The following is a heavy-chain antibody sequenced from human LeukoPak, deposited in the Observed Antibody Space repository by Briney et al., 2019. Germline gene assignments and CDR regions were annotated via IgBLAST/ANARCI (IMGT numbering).Heavy chain of an antibody. CDR3: ARGRIAVAGTKNYFDY. CDR1: GGSISSYY. CDR2: IYYSGST. Sequence: SETLSLTCTVPGGSISSYYWSWIRQPPGKGLEWIGDIYYSGSTNYNPSLKSRVTISVDTSKNQFSLKLSFVTAADTAVYYCARGRIAVAGTKNYFDYWGQGTLVTVSS. V-gene: IGHV4-59*01. D-gene: IGHD6-19*01. J-gene: IGHJ4*02.